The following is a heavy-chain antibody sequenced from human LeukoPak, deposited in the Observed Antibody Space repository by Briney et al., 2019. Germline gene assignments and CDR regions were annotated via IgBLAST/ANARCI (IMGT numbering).Heavy chain of an antibody. J-gene: IGHJ1*01. CDR3: ARGPTLKYFHH. V-gene: IGHV4-39*02. CDR1: GGSISSTTYY. CDR2: IYYSGTT. Sequence: SETLSLTCTVSGGSISSTTYYWGWIRQPPGKGLEWIGTIYYSGTTYHNPSLKSRVTISVDTSKNQFSLELSSMTAADTAVYYCARGPTLKYFHHWGQGTLVSVSS.